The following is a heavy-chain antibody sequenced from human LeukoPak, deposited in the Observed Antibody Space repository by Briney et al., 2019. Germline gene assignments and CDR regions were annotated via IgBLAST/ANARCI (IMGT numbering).Heavy chain of an antibody. CDR1: RFTFDDYA. CDR3: AKETIYCSGGSCYHDAFDI. D-gene: IGHD2-15*01. CDR2: ISWNSVSI. Sequence: GGSLRLSCAASRFTFDDYAMHWVRQAPGKGLEWVSGISWNSVSIDYADSVKGRFTISRDNAKNSLYLQMNSLRPEDMALYYCAKETIYCSGGSCYHDAFDIWGQGTMVTVSS. J-gene: IGHJ3*02. V-gene: IGHV3-9*03.